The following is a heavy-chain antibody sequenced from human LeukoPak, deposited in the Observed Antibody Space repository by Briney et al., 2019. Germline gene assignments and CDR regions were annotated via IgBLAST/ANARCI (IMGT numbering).Heavy chain of an antibody. Sequence: PAQTLSLTCTVSGDSISSDAYFWSWSGQHPGRGREWIVYISYSGSTYYNPSLKSLITTSVDTSKNQFSLNLSSVTAADTAVYFCAAIVVVPPAIAYWGQGTLVTVSS. J-gene: IGHJ4*02. CDR2: ISYSGST. D-gene: IGHD2-2*01. CDR3: AAIVVVPPAIAY. CDR1: GDSISSDAYF. V-gene: IGHV4-31*01.